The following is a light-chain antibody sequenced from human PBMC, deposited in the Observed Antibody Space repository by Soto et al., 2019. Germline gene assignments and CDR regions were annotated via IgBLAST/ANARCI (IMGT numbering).Light chain of an antibody. Sequence: EIVMTQSPATLSVSPGERATLSCRASQSVSSNLAWYQQKPGQAPRLLISGASTRATAIPARFSGSGSGTEFTPTISSLQSEDFAVYYCQQYNNWPPYTFGQGTKLEI. CDR3: QQYNNWPPYT. CDR2: GAS. CDR1: QSVSSN. V-gene: IGKV3-15*01. J-gene: IGKJ2*01.